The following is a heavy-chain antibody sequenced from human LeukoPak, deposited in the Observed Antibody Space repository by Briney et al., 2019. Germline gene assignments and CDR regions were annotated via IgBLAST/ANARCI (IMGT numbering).Heavy chain of an antibody. D-gene: IGHD3-10*01. CDR1: GFIVSSNY. Sequence: GGSLRLSCAASGFIVSSNYMSWVRQAPGKGLEWVSVIYSGGRTFYADSVRGRFTVSRDNSKNTLFLQMNSLRAEDTAVYYCARDQYYDSGTYFYYYMDVWGKGTTVTVSS. V-gene: IGHV3-53*01. CDR3: ARDQYYDSGTYFYYYMDV. J-gene: IGHJ6*03. CDR2: IYSGGRT.